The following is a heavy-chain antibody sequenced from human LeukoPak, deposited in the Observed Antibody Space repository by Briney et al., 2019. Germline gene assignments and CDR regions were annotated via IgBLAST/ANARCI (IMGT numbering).Heavy chain of an antibody. V-gene: IGHV3-33*01. D-gene: IGHD5-18*01. J-gene: IGHJ4*02. CDR1: GFTFSSYG. Sequence: GRTLRLSCAASGFTFSSYGMHWVRQAPGKGPEWVAVNKYYADSVMGRFTISRDNSKNTLYLQMTILRAEDTAVYYCARDQEAGYSYVQGFGYWGQGTLFTVAS. CDR2: NK. CDR3: ARDQEAGYSYVQGFGY.